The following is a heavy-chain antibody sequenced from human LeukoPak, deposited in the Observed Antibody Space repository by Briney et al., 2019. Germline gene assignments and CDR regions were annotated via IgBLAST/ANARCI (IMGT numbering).Heavy chain of an antibody. CDR3: ASESGRRGVATIFGY. Sequence: ASVKVSCKASGYTFTGYYMHWVRQAPGQGLEWMGRINPNSGGTNYAQKFQGRVTMTRDTSISTAYMELSRLRSDDTAVYYCASESGRRGVATIFGYWGQGTLVTVSS. D-gene: IGHD5-12*01. J-gene: IGHJ4*02. V-gene: IGHV1-2*06. CDR2: INPNSGGT. CDR1: GYTFTGYY.